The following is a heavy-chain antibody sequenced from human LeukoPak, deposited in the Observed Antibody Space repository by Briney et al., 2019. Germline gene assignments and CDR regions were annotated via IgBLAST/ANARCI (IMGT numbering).Heavy chain of an antibody. V-gene: IGHV1-2*02. CDR1: GYTFTDYY. Sequence: ASVKVSCKASGYTFTDYYIDWVRQAPGQGLEWMGWINPNSGGTNYAQKFQGRVTMTRDTSISTVYMELSSLRSDDTAVYYCARAFSLDYWGQGTLVAVSS. CDR2: INPNSGGT. J-gene: IGHJ4*02. CDR3: ARAFSLDY.